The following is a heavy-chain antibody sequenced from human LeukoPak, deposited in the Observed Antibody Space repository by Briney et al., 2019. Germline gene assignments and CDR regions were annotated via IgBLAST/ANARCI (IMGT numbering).Heavy chain of an antibody. D-gene: IGHD2-2*01. CDR3: AREYHCSSTSCQVYDAFDI. CDR2: IYTSGST. J-gene: IGHJ3*02. Sequence: SETLSLTCTVSGGSISSYYWSWIRQPAGKGLEWIGRIYTSGSTNYNPSLKSRVTMSVDTSKNQFSLKLSSVTAADTAVYYCAREYHCSSTSCQVYDAFDIWGQGTMVTVSS. V-gene: IGHV4-4*07. CDR1: GGSISSYY.